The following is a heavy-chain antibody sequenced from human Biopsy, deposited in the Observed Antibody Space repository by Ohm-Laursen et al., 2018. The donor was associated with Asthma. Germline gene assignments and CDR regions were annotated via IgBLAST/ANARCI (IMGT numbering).Heavy chain of an antibody. D-gene: IGHD4-17*01. CDR2: ISSSSSTI. J-gene: IGHJ4*02. Sequence: SLRLSCAAFGFTFGDYWMNWVRQAPGKGLEWVSYISSSSSTIYYADSVKGRFTISRDNAKNSLYLQMNSLRDEDTAVYYCARPRWGPYGYWGQGTLVTVSS. CDR3: ARPRWGPYGY. CDR1: GFTFGDYW. V-gene: IGHV3-48*02.